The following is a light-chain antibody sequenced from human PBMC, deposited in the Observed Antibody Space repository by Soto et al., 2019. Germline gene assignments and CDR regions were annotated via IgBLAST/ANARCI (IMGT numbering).Light chain of an antibody. V-gene: IGKV3-11*01. CDR2: NAS. CDR1: QSVGSY. J-gene: IGKJ5*01. Sequence: DIVLTQSPSTLSLSPGETAPLSCRASQSVGSYLAWYQQKPGQAPRLLIYNASNRATGIPARFSGSGSGTDFTLTISSLEPEDFAVYYCQQRSNWPPSITFGQGTRLAI. CDR3: QQRSNWPPSIT.